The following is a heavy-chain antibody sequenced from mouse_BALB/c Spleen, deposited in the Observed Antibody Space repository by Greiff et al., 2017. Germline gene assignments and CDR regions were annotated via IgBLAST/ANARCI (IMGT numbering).Heavy chain of an antibody. CDR3: ARGNYYGSSSFAY. V-gene: IGHV3-2*02. D-gene: IGHD1-1*01. CDR1: GYSITSDYA. Sequence: VQLKESGPGLVKPSQSLSLTCTVTGYSITSDYAWNWIRQFPGNKLEWMGYISYSGSTSYNPSLKSRISITRDTSKNQFFLQLNSVTTEDTATYYCARGNYYGSSSFAYWGQGTLVTVSA. CDR2: ISYSGST. J-gene: IGHJ3*01.